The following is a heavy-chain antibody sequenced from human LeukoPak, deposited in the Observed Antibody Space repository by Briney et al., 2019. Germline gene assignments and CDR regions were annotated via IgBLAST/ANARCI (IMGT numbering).Heavy chain of an antibody. CDR1: GFTFHGYT. J-gene: IGHJ4*02. Sequence: GGPLRLSCAASGFTFHGYTMHWVRQAPGKGLEWVAFIRYDGSNKYYADSVKGRFTISRDNSKKTLYLQMNSLRAEDTAVYYCAKDSSTYGRGIYYFDYSGQGTLVTVSS. CDR3: AKDSSTYGRGIYYFDY. V-gene: IGHV3-30*02. CDR2: IRYDGSNK. D-gene: IGHD3-16*01.